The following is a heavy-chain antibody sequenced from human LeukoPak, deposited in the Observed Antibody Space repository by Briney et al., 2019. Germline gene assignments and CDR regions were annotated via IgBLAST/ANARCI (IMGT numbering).Heavy chain of an antibody. J-gene: IGHJ6*02. CDR2: IYYSGST. CDR3: ASGGSYVHGLDV. V-gene: IGHV4-59*01. Sequence: PSETLSLTCNVSDGSIRGYYWSWMRQPPGKGLEWIGYIYYSGSTSYNPSLKSRVTISVDMSKNQFSLRLSSVTAADTAVYYCASGGSYVHGLDVWGQGTTVTVSS. D-gene: IGHD1-26*01. CDR1: DGSIRGYY.